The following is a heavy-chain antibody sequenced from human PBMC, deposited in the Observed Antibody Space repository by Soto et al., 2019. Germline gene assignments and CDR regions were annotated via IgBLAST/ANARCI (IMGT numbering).Heavy chain of an antibody. V-gene: IGHV4-34*01. CDR2: INHSGST. CDR1: GGSFSSYY. D-gene: IGHD1-7*01. CDR3: ARARWGNWNYALNWFDP. Sequence: SETLSLTCAVYGGSFSSYYWSWIRQPPGKGLEWIGEINHSGSTNYNPSLKSRVTISVDTSKNQFSLKLSSVTAADTAVYYCARARWGNWNYALNWFDPWGQGTLVTVSS. J-gene: IGHJ5*02.